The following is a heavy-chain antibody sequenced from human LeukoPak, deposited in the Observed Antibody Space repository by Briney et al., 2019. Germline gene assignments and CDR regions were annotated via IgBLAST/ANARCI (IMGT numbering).Heavy chain of an antibody. Sequence: PGGSLRLSCAASGFTFSSYGIHWVRQPPGEGLEWIGEVHLSGRTHYNPSLESRVTTSVDMSENHISLRLTSVTAADPAVYYCAREGGPYPPLYYPGQGTLVTVSS. V-gene: IGHV4-4*02. CDR1: GFTFSSYG. J-gene: IGHJ4*02. CDR2: VHLSGRT. CDR3: AREGGPYPPLYY.